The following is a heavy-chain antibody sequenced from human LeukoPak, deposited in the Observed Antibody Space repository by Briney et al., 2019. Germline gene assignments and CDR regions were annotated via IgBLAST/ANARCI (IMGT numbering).Heavy chain of an antibody. V-gene: IGHV3-23*01. Sequence: GGSLRLSCAASGFTFSSYAMNWVRQAPGKGLEWVSAISDSGGSTYYADSVKGRFTISRDNSKNTLYLQMNSLRAEDTAVYYCAKAPTKKDCSGGSCYSGEDYWGQGTLVTVSS. CDR1: GFTFSSYA. D-gene: IGHD2-15*01. J-gene: IGHJ4*02. CDR2: ISDSGGST. CDR3: AKAPTKKDCSGGSCYSGEDY.